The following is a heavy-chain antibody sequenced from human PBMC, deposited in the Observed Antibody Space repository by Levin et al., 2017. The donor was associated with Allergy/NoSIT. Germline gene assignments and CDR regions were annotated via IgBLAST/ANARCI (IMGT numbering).Heavy chain of an antibody. Sequence: ASVKVSCKGSEYTFSAYYMHWVRQAPGQGFEWMGWINPSSGGTNYARNFQGRVTLTRDTSISTAYMELSRLTSDDTAVYYCARGRGTVAWGLSYGMDFWGQGTTVIVSS. CDR3: ARGRGTVAWGLSYGMDF. V-gene: IGHV1-2*02. D-gene: IGHD4-23*01. CDR2: INPSSGGT. CDR1: EYTFSAYY. J-gene: IGHJ6*02.